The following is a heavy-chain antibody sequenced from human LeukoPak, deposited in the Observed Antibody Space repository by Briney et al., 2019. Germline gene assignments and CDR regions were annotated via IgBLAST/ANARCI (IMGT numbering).Heavy chain of an antibody. CDR3: ASPGMATIDY. J-gene: IGHJ4*02. V-gene: IGHV4-39*01. CDR2: IYYSGST. CDR1: GGSISSSSYY. D-gene: IGHD5-24*01. Sequence: SETLSLTCTVSGGSISSSSYYWGWIRQPPGKGLEWIGSIYYSGSTYYNPSLKSRVTISVDTSKNQFSLKLSSVTAADTAVYYCASPGMATIDYWGRGTLVTVSS.